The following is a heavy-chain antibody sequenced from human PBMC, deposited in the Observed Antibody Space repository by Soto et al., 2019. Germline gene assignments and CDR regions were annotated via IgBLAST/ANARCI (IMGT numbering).Heavy chain of an antibody. D-gene: IGHD6-19*01. CDR3: AKDGNVYSSGWYAPSLDY. V-gene: IGHV3-30*18. CDR1: GFTFSSYG. J-gene: IGHJ4*02. CDR2: ISYDGSNT. Sequence: QVQLVESGGGVVQPGRSLRLSCAASGFTFSSYGMHWVRQAPGKGLEWVAVISYDGSNTHYADSVKGRFTISRDNSKNTLYLQMNSLRAEDTAVYYCAKDGNVYSSGWYAPSLDYWGQGTLVTVSS.